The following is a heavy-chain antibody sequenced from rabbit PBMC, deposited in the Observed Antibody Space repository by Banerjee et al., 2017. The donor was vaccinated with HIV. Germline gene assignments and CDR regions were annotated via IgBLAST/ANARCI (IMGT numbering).Heavy chain of an antibody. Sequence: QSLEESGGDLVKPGASLTLTCTATGFSFSSSADKCWVRQAPGKGLEWIACIDGGSSGSTYYASWAKGRFTISKTSSTVTLQMNTLTAADTATYFCARSRTGSDVYMITQLDLWGPGTLVTVS. CDR1: GFSFSSSAD. J-gene: IGHJ3*01. CDR3: ARSRTGSDVYMITQLDL. D-gene: IGHD1-1*01. CDR2: IDGGSSGST. V-gene: IGHV1S40*01.